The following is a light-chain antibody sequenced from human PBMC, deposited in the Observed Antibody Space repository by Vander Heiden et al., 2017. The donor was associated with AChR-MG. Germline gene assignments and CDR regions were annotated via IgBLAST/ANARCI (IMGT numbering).Light chain of an antibody. J-gene: IGLJ2*01. V-gene: IGLV2-11*01. CDR1: GSDVAGYNL. CDR3: CSYAGSYTVV. Sequence: SFTVCSAGTGSDVAGYNLVSWYQRHPGRAPNLMIYDVSKRPSGVPDRFSGSKSGNTASLTISGLQTEDEADYCCCSYAGSYTVVFGGGTKLTVL. CDR2: DVS.